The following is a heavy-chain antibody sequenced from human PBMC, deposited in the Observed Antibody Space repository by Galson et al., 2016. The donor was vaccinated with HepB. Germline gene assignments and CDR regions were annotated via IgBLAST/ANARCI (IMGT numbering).Heavy chain of an antibody. J-gene: IGHJ1*01. CDR3: AIDPYAVVSRPEYFQH. D-gene: IGHD2-2*01. CDR1: GFTFSSYG. V-gene: IGHV3-30*03. CDR2: ISHDGNNK. Sequence: SLRLSCAASGFTFSSYGIHWVRQAPGKGLEWVAVISHDGNNKFYADSVKGRFTISRDNSKNTLFLQLNSLRAEDTAVYYCAIDPYAVVSRPEYFQHWGQGTLVTVSS.